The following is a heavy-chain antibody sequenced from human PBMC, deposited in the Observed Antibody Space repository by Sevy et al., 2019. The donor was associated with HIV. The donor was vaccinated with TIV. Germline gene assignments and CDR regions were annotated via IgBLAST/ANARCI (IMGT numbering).Heavy chain of an antibody. V-gene: IGHV3-21*01. CDR3: ARDGPGFFDY. J-gene: IGHJ4*02. Sequence: GESLKISCAASGFTFSSYSMNWVRQAPGKGLEWVSSISSSSSYIYYADSVKGRFTISRDNTKNSLYLQMNSLRAEDTAVYYCARDGPGFFDYWGQGTLVTVSS. D-gene: IGHD5-12*01. CDR2: ISSSSSYI. CDR1: GFTFSSYS.